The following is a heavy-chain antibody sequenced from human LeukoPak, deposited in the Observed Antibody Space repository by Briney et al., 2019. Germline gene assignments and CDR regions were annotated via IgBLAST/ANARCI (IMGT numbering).Heavy chain of an antibody. V-gene: IGHV3-30*02. CDR2: IRYDGSNK. Sequence: PGGSLTLSCAASGFTFSSYGMHWVRQAPGKGLEWVAFIRYDGSNKYYADSVKGRFTISRDISKNTLYLQMNSLRAQDTAVYYCVKLPYHDSSGSDYWGQGTLVTVSS. CDR3: VKLPYHDSSGSDY. CDR1: GFTFSSYG. D-gene: IGHD3-22*01. J-gene: IGHJ4*02.